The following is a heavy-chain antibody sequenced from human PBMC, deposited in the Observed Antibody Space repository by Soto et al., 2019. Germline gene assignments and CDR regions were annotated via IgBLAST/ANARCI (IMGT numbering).Heavy chain of an antibody. D-gene: IGHD2-15*01. CDR1: GFTFSSYW. CDR3: AKEQDIVVVVAAYDY. Sequence: GGSLRLSCAASGFTFSSYWMHWVRQAPGKGLVWVSRINSDGGSTYYADSVKGRFTISRDNSKNTLYLQMNSLRAEDTAVYYCAKEQDIVVVVAAYDYWGQGTLVTVSS. J-gene: IGHJ4*02. CDR2: INSDGGST. V-gene: IGHV3-74*01.